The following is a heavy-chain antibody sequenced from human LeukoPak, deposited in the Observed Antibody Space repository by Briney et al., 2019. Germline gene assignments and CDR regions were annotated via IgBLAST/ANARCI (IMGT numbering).Heavy chain of an antibody. V-gene: IGHV3-74*01. J-gene: IGHJ4*02. Sequence: GSLRLSSAASGFTFSSYWMHWVRPSRGKGPVWVSRINSDGSSTSYADSVKGRFTISRDNAKNTLYLQMNSLRAEDTAVYYCARDDLDGFDYWGQRTLVTVSS. CDR3: ARDDLDGFDY. CDR1: GFTFSSYW. CDR2: INSDGSST.